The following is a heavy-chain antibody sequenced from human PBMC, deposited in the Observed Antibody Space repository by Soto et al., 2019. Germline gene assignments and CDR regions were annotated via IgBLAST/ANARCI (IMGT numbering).Heavy chain of an antibody. D-gene: IGHD3-3*01. Sequence: EVQLVESGGGLVQPGGSLRLSCAASGFTFSSYSMNWVRQAPGKGLEWVSYISSSSSTIYYADSVKGRFTISKDNAKNSLYLQKNNQRAEDPALYYCARDARAYDFGSGYPLPNTDCFDYWGQGTLVTVSS. CDR2: ISSSSSTI. CDR1: GFTFSSYS. CDR3: ARDARAYDFGSGYPLPNTDCFDY. J-gene: IGHJ4*02. V-gene: IGHV3-48*01.